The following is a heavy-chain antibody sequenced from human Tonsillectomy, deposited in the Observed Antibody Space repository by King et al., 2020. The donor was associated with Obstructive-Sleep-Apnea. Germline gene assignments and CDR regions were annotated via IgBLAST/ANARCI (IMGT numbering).Heavy chain of an antibody. CDR2: VNSDVSIT. D-gene: IGHD4-23*01. CDR3: AGVPVGGYYYLDF. Sequence: VQLVESGGGLLQPGGSLRLSCAASGFTFSNYWMHWVRQAPGKGLVWVSRVNSDVSITNYADSVKGRFTLSRDNAKNTLYLQRNSLRAEDTAVYYCAGVPVGGYYYLDFWGQGTLVTVSS. V-gene: IGHV3-74*01. J-gene: IGHJ4*02. CDR1: GFTFSNYW.